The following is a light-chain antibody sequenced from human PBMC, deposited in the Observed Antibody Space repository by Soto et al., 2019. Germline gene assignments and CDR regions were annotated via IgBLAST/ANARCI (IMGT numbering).Light chain of an antibody. V-gene: IGLV3-1*01. CDR1: KLGDKY. CDR3: QAWDSSNWARV. J-gene: IGLJ2*01. CDR2: QDS. Sequence: SYELTQPPSVSVSPGQTASITCSGDKLGDKYACWYQQKPGQSPVLVIYQDSKRPSGIPERFSGSNSGNTATLTISGTQAMDEADYYCQAWDSSNWARVFGGGTKLTVL.